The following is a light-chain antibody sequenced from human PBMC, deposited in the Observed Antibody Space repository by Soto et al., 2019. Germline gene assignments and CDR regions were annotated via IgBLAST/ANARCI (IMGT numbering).Light chain of an antibody. Sequence: QSVLTQPSSVSGSPGQSITISCTGTSSDVGSYNFVSWYQQLPGKAPKLMIYEVSNRPSGVSNRFSGSKSGNTASLTISGLQAEDEADYYCSSYTTSSHYAFRSRTKVTVL. CDR3: SSYTTSSHYA. V-gene: IGLV2-14*01. CDR2: EVS. CDR1: SSDVGSYNF. J-gene: IGLJ1*01.